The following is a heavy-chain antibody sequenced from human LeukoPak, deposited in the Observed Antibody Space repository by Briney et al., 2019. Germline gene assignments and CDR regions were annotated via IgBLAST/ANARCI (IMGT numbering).Heavy chain of an antibody. J-gene: IGHJ3*02. V-gene: IGHV3-30*03. CDR2: ISYDGSNK. CDR3: ARFGGHSKGAFDI. D-gene: IGHD3-10*01. Sequence: GGSLRLSCAASGFTSRNHGMHWVRQAPGKGLEWVAVISYDGSNKYYSDSVKGRFTISRDNSKGTLFLQMNSLRAEDTAVYYCARFGGHSKGAFDIWGQGTMVTVSS. CDR1: GFTSRNHG.